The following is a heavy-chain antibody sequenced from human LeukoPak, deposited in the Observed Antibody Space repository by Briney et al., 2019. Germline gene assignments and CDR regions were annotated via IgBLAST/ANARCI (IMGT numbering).Heavy chain of an antibody. J-gene: IGHJ4*02. Sequence: SETLSLTCTVSGGSISSYYWSWIRQPPGKGLEWIGYIYYSGSTNYNPSLKSRVTISVDTSKNQFSLKLSSVTAADTAVYYCARGTLAYYYDSSGYYYDYWGQGTLVTVSS. D-gene: IGHD3-22*01. V-gene: IGHV4-59*01. CDR2: IYYSGST. CDR3: ARGTLAYYYDSSGYYYDY. CDR1: GGSISSYY.